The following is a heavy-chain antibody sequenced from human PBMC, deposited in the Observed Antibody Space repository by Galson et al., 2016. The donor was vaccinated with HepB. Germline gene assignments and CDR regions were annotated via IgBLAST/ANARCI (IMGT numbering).Heavy chain of an antibody. D-gene: IGHD2-2*01. CDR1: GFSFKDYY. CDR3: ARAGSCFSTHCYYFDF. Sequence: SLRLSCAASGFSFKDYYLSWIRQTPGKGLEWLAYISSSGTYTNYADSVKSRFTISRDNAQNSLYLQMNSLRVEDTAVYYCARAGSCFSTHCYYFDFWGQGHLVAVSS. J-gene: IGHJ4*02. V-gene: IGHV3-11*06. CDR2: ISSSGTYT.